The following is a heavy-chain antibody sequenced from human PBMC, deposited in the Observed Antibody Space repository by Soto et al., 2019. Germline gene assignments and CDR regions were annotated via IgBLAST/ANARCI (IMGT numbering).Heavy chain of an antibody. Sequence: SVKVSCKASGGTFSNSVISWVRQAPGQGIEWMGGSIPIFGTANYAQKFQGRVTIIADESTSTAYMELTSLRSEDTAVYYCARAPILVGVTPYENYFDSWGQGTLVTVSS. D-gene: IGHD3-3*01. CDR2: SIPIFGTA. J-gene: IGHJ4*02. CDR3: ARAPILVGVTPYENYFDS. CDR1: GGTFSNSV. V-gene: IGHV1-69*13.